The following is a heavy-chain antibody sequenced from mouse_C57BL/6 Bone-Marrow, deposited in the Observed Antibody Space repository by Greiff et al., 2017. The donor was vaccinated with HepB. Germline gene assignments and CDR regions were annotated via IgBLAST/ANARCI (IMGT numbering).Heavy chain of an antibody. D-gene: IGHD1-1*01. CDR1: GCTFTSYW. CDR3: ARDTTVVNYAMDY. V-gene: IGHV1-64*01. CDR2: IHPNSGST. J-gene: IGHJ4*01. Sequence: QVQLQQPGAELVKPGASVKLSCKASGCTFTSYWMHWVKQRPGQGLEWIGMIHPNSGSTNYNEKFKSKATLTVDKSSSTAYMQLSSLTSEDSAVYYCARDTTVVNYAMDYWGQGTSVTVSS.